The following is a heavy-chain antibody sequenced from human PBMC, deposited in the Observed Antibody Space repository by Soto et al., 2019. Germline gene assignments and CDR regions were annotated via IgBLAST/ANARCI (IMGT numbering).Heavy chain of an antibody. CDR2: IKQDGSEK. CDR1: GFTFSSYW. J-gene: IGHJ5*02. Sequence: GGSLRLSCAASGFTFSSYWMSWVRQAPGKGLEWVANIKQDGSEKYYVDSVKGRFTISRDNAKNSLYLQMNSLRAEDTAVYYCARDVRYHDYADNWFDPWGQGTLVTVSS. D-gene: IGHD4-17*01. CDR3: ARDVRYHDYADNWFDP. V-gene: IGHV3-7*01.